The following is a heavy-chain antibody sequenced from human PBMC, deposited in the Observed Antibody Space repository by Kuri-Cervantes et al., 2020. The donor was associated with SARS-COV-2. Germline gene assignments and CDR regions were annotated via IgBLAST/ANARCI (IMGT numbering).Heavy chain of an antibody. J-gene: IGHJ4*02. D-gene: IGHD3-3*01. V-gene: IGHV3-11*04. CDR3: SRVPGNGYYDFWSGPGLFDY. CDR1: GFTFSDYY. Sequence: GESLKISCAASGFTFSDYYMSWIRQAPGKGLEWVSYISSSSSTIYYADSVKGRFTISRDNAKNSLYLQMNGLRDEDTAVYYCSRVPGNGYYDFWSGPGLFDYWGQGTLVTVSS. CDR2: ISSSSSTI.